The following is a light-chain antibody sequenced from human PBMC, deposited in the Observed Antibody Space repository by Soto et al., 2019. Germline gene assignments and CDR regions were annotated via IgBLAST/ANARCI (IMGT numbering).Light chain of an antibody. J-gene: IGKJ1*01. CDR3: QQRISWPPWT. CDR2: DAS. Sequence: EIVLTQSPATLSLSPGERATLSCRASQSVTSYLAWYQQKPGQPPRLLIYDASNRATGIPARFSGSGSGTDFTITISSLEPEDFAVYYCQQRISWPPWTFGQGTKVEI. V-gene: IGKV3-11*01. CDR1: QSVTSY.